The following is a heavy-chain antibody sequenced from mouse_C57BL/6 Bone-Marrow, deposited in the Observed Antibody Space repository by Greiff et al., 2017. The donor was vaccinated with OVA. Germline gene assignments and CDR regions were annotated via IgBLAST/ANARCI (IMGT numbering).Heavy chain of an antibody. CDR2: ISSGSSTI. D-gene: IGHD2-4*01. CDR3: ARPVYDYDGRLMMDY. Sequence: DVKLVESGGGLVKPGGSLKLSCAASGFTFSDYGMHWVRQAPEKGLEWVAYISSGSSTIYYADTVKGRFNISRDNTTNTLFLQMTSLRSEDTAMYYCARPVYDYDGRLMMDYWGQGTSVTVSS. CDR1: GFTFSDYG. J-gene: IGHJ4*01. V-gene: IGHV5-17*01.